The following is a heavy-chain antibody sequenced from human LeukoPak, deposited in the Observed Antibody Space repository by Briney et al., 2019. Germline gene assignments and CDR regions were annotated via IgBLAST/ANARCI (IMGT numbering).Heavy chain of an antibody. J-gene: IGHJ4*02. CDR1: GFTFSSYS. Sequence: GGSLRLSXAASGFTFSSYSINWVRQAPGKVLEWVSSISSSSRYIHYADSVKGRFTISRDNAENSLYLQMNSLRAEDTAVYYCVRDLSPAPTTASRFDYWGQGTLVTVSS. CDR3: VRDLSPAPTTASRFDY. D-gene: IGHD2-2*01. CDR2: ISSSSRYI. V-gene: IGHV3-21*01.